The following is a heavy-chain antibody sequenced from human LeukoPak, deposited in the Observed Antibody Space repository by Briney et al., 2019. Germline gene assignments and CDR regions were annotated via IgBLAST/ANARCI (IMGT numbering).Heavy chain of an antibody. CDR2: FDPEDGET. CDR3: ETVRLWGQLSTGPGGCFAP. J-gene: IGHJ5*02. V-gene: IGHV1-24*01. D-gene: IGHD2-2*01. CDR1: GYTLTELS. Sequence: ASVKVSCKVSGYTLTELSTHWVRQAPGKGLEWMGGFDPEDGETIYAQKFQGRVTMTEDTSTDTAYMELSSLRSEDTAVYYCETVRLWGQLSTGPGGCFAPWGQETLSPVSS.